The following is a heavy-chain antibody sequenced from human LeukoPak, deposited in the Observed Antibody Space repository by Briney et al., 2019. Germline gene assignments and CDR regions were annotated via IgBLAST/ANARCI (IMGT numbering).Heavy chain of an antibody. CDR2: IDYSGST. D-gene: IGHD3-22*01. J-gene: IGHJ3*02. CDR1: GGSISSGGYY. Sequence: AQTLSLTCTVSGGSISSGGYYWSWIRQHPGKDLEWIGYIDYSGSTYYNPSLKSRVTISVDTSKNQFSLKLSSVTAADTAVYYCARAASSGYYRQRTRDAFDIWGQGTMVTVSS. CDR3: ARAASSGYYRQRTRDAFDI. V-gene: IGHV4-31*03.